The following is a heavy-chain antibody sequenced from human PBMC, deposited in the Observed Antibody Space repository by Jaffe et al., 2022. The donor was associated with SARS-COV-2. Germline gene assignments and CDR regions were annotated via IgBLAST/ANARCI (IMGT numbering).Heavy chain of an antibody. CDR3: AREARAGGGLYYYYYYMDV. J-gene: IGHJ6*03. V-gene: IGHV3-21*01. CDR1: GFTFSSYS. CDR2: ISSSSNYI. D-gene: IGHD3-10*01. Sequence: EVQLVESGGGLVKPGGSLRLSCAASGFTFSSYSMNWVRQAPGKGLEWVSSISSSSNYIYYADSVKGRFTISRDNAKNSLYLQMNSLRAEDTAVYYCAREARAGGGLYYYYYYMDVWGKGTTVTVSS.